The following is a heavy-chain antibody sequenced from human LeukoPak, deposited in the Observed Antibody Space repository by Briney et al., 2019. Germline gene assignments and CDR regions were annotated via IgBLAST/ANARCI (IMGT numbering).Heavy chain of an antibody. CDR3: ARDHGAWTYYYAGRGYGLGS. V-gene: IGHV3-21*01. CDR1: GFTFSSYS. J-gene: IGHJ4*02. D-gene: IGHD3-22*01. CDR2: ISSSSSYI. Sequence: GGSLRLSCGASGFTFSSYSMNWVRQAPGKGLEWVSSISSSSSYIYYADSVKGRFTISRDNAKNSLYLQMNSLRAEDTSVYYCARDHGAWTYYYAGRGYGLGSWGQGTLVTVSS.